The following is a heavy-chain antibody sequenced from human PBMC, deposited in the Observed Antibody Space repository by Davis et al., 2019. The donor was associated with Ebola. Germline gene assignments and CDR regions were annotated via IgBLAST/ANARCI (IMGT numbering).Heavy chain of an antibody. D-gene: IGHD3-16*02. CDR1: GFTFSSYA. V-gene: IGHV3-23*01. CDR3: AKSYLGEFSLYES. J-gene: IGHJ5*02. Sequence: GESLKISCAASGFTFSSYAMNWVRQAPGKGLEWVSSISAAGGVTYYADSVKGRLTISRDNSKSTLYVQMSSLRAEDTAVYYCAKSYLGEFSLYESWGRGTLVTVSS. CDR2: ISAAGGVT.